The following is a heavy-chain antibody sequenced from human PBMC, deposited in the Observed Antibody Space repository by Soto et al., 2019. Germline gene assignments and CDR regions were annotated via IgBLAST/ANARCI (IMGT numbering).Heavy chain of an antibody. D-gene: IGHD4-17*01. CDR2: IYYSGST. CDR3: ARNYGDYSSAFDY. CDR1: GGSISSGGYY. V-gene: IGHV4-31*03. J-gene: IGHJ4*02. Sequence: QVQLQESGPGLVKPSQTLSLTCTVSGGSISSGGYYWSWIRQHPGKGLEWIGYIYYSGSTYYNPSLKSRVTMSVDTSKNQCSLKLSSVTAADTAVYYCARNYGDYSSAFDYWGQGTLVTVSS.